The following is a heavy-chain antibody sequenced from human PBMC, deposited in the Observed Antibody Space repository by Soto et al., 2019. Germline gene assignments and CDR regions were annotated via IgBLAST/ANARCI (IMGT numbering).Heavy chain of an antibody. Sequence: QVQLQESGPGLVKPSQTLSLTCTVSGGSISSGGTGSYWTWIRQLPGKGLEWIGYIYYTGNTYYNPSLKSRPTIAIDTSDNQFSLKLTSVTAADTAVSFCAGGHDAYKVRYWGQGTLVTVSS. D-gene: IGHD1-1*01. CDR2: IYYTGNT. J-gene: IGHJ4*02. CDR1: GGSISSGGTGSY. CDR3: AGGHDAYKVRY. V-gene: IGHV4-31*03.